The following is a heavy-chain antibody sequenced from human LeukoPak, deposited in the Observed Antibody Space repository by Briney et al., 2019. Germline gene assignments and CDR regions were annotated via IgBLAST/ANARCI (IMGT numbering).Heavy chain of an antibody. J-gene: IGHJ4*02. Sequence: TSETLSLTCTVSGGSISTYYWSWIRQPAGKGLEWIGRIYTSGDTNYNPSLKSRVTMSIATSKNQFSLNLSSVTAADTAMYDCARGHIAVAGSDYWGQGILVTVSS. CDR3: ARGHIAVAGSDY. V-gene: IGHV4-4*07. CDR2: IYTSGDT. CDR1: GGSISTYY. D-gene: IGHD6-13*01.